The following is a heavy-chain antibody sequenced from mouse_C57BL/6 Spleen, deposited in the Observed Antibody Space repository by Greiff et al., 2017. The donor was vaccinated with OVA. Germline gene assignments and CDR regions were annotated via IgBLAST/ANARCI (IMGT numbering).Heavy chain of an antibody. D-gene: IGHD6-1*01. CDR2: ISDGGSYT. V-gene: IGHV5-4*01. CDR3: ARQLPGSFAY. CDR1: GFTFSSYA. J-gene: IGHJ3*01. Sequence: EVHLVESGGGLVKPGGSLKLSCAASGFTFSSYAMSWVRQTPEKRLEWVATISDGGSYTYYPANVKGRFTISRDNAKNNLYLQRSHLKSEDTAMYYCARQLPGSFAYWGQGTLVTVSA.